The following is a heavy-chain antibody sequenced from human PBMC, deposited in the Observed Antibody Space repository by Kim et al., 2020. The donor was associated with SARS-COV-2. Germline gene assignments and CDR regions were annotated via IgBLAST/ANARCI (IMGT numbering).Heavy chain of an antibody. CDR2: ISSGGSST. D-gene: IGHD3-16*01. CDR1: GFTFSSYG. Sequence: GGSLRLSCAASGFTFSSYGMNWVRQAPGKGLEWVSGISSGGSSTYYADSLTGRFTISRDNSKNTLYLQMNSLRPEDTAVYYCAKAPHDYYYYGVDVKGPGTTVTVS. CDR3: AKAPHDYYYYGVDV. J-gene: IGHJ6*02. V-gene: IGHV3-23*01.